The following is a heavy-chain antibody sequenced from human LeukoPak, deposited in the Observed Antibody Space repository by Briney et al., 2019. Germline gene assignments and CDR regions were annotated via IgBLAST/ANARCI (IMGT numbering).Heavy chain of an antibody. J-gene: IGHJ4*02. CDR1: GFTLSSYS. CDR3: ASIYGYDSSGYYN. V-gene: IGHV3-21*04. CDR2: ISSSSSYI. Sequence: GGSLRLSCAASGFTLSSYSMNWVRQAPGKGLEWVSSISSSSSYIYYADSVKGRFTISRDNAKNSLYLQMNSLRAEDTAVYYCASIYGYDSSGYYNWGQGTLVTVSS. D-gene: IGHD3-22*01.